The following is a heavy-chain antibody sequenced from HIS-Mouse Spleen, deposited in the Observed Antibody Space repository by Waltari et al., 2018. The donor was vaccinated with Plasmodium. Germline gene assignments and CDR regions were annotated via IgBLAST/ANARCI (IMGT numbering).Heavy chain of an antibody. J-gene: IGHJ3*02. V-gene: IGHV4-59*01. D-gene: IGHD6-13*01. CDR1: GGSISSYY. Sequence: QVQLQESGPGLVKPSETLSLTCTVSGGSISSYYWSWIRQPPGKGLEWIGYIYYSGSTNYNPSLNSRVTISVDTSKNQFSLKLSSVTAADTAVYYCARDGYSSSWYPFDIWGQGTMVTVSS. CDR2: IYYSGST. CDR3: ARDGYSSSWYPFDI.